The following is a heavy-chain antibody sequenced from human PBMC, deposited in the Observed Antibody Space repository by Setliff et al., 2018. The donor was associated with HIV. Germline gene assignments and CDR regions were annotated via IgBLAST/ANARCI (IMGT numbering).Heavy chain of an antibody. J-gene: IGHJ4*02. CDR1: GFTFGDYA. V-gene: IGHV3-49*03. CDR2: IRSKVYGGTT. CDR3: AKDDGSYWGNYFDS. Sequence: GGSLRLSCLTSGFTFGDYALSWFRQAPGKGLEWVAFIRSKVYGGTTEYAASVKGRFTISRDNSKNTLYLQMNSLRVEDTALYYCAKDDGSYWGNYFDSWGQGTLVTVSS. D-gene: IGHD1-26*01.